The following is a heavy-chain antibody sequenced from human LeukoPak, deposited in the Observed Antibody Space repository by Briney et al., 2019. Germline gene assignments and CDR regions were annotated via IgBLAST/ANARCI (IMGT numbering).Heavy chain of an antibody. CDR1: GFTFSSYA. J-gene: IGHJ3*02. D-gene: IGHD2-2*01. CDR3: ASRLGYCSSTSCYPHDAFDI. CDR2: ISGSGGST. V-gene: IGHV3-23*01. Sequence: GGSLRLSCAASGFTFSSYAMSWVRQAPGKGLEWVSAISGSGGSTYYADSVKGRFTISRDNSKNTLYLQMNNLRAEDTAVYYCASRLGYCSSTSCYPHDAFDIWGQGTMVTVSS.